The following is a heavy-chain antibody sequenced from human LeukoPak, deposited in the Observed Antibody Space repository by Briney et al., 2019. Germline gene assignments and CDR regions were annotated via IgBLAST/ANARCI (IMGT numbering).Heavy chain of an antibody. CDR3: ARDSFCSSSTGCYFEDWFDP. CDR2: ITWNGDKT. D-gene: IGHD2-2*01. V-gene: IGHV3-20*04. J-gene: IGHJ5*02. Sequence: GGSLRLSCTASGVTLDDYDMSWVRQVPGKGLEWASGITWNGDKTGYADSVRGRFAISRDNTKKSLYLQMSSLRAEDTALYYCARDSFCSSSTGCYFEDWFDPWGPGTLVTVSS. CDR1: GVTLDDYD.